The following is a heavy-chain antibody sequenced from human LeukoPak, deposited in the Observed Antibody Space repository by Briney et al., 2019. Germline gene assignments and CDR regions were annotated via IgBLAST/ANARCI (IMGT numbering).Heavy chain of an antibody. CDR3: ASRTYDWFDP. CDR2: INHSGST. Sequence: SETLSLTCAVYGGSFSGYYWSWIRQPPGKGLEWIGEINHSGSTNYNPSLKSRVTISVDTSKNQFSLKLNAVTAADTAVYYCASRTYDWFDPWGQGTLVTVSS. D-gene: IGHD2-2*01. CDR1: GGSFSGYY. V-gene: IGHV4-34*01. J-gene: IGHJ5*02.